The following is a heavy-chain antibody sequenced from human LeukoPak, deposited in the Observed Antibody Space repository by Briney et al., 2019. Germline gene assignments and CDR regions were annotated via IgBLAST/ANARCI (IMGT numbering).Heavy chain of an antibody. Sequence: ASVKVSYKVSGYTLTELSMHWVRQAPGKGLEWMGGFDPEDGETIYAQKFQGRVTMTEDTSTDTAYMELSSLRSEDTAVYYCATALQAAVAGTNYYYYGMDVWGQGTTVTVSS. D-gene: IGHD6-19*01. CDR1: GYTLTELS. V-gene: IGHV1-24*01. CDR2: FDPEDGET. CDR3: ATALQAAVAGTNYYYYGMDV. J-gene: IGHJ6*02.